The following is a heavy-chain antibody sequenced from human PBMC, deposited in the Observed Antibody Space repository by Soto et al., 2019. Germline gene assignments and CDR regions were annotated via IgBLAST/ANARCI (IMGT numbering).Heavy chain of an antibody. D-gene: IGHD6-13*01. CDR3: ARSGSRFPWQQLVDP. V-gene: IGHV1-46*01. CDR2: INPSGGST. J-gene: IGHJ5*02. Sequence: GASVEVSCKASGYTFTIYYMHWVRQAPGQGLEWMGIINPSGGSTSYAQKFQGRVTMTRDTSTSTVYMELSSLRSEDTAVYYCARSGSRFPWQQLVDPWGQGTLVTVSS. CDR1: GYTFTIYY.